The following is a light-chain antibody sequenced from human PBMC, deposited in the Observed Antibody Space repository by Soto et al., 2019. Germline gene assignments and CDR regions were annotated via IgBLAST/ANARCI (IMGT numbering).Light chain of an antibody. CDR2: EVT. Sequence: QSVLTQPASVSGSPGQSITISCTGTSRDIGTSNLVSWYQQYPGKAPKLIIFEVTRRPSGISNRFSGSKSGNTASLTISGLQPEDEADYYSYTYTSISTYLFVFRTGTKV. J-gene: IGLJ1*01. V-gene: IGLV2-23*02. CDR1: SRDIGTSNL. CDR3: YTYTSISTYLFV.